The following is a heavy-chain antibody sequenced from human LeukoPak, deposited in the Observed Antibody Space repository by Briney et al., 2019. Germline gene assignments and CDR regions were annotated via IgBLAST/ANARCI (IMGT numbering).Heavy chain of an antibody. Sequence: GGYLRLSCAASGFTFSSYAMSWVRQAPGKGLEWVSAISSSGANTYYADSVKGRFTISRDNSKNTLYLQMNSLRAEDTAVYYRAKDRPTWPIDYWGQGTLVTVSS. CDR3: AKDRPTWPIDY. CDR1: GFTFSSYA. V-gene: IGHV3-23*01. CDR2: ISSSGANT. J-gene: IGHJ4*02. D-gene: IGHD5-12*01.